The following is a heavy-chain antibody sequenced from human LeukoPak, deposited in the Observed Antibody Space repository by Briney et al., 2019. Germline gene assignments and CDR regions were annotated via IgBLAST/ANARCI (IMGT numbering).Heavy chain of an antibody. CDR2: KYYSGSA. Sequence: SQTLSLTCNVSGVSVSDGRYYWTWIRQHPGQGLEWIGYKYYSGSAKYNPSLKSRLTISIDTSKNQYSLQLSSVTAAESATYYCATPYCSSISCLDVFNVWGPGTRVTVSS. CDR1: GVSVSDGRYY. CDR3: ATPYCSSISCLDVFNV. D-gene: IGHD2-2*01. V-gene: IGHV4-31*03. J-gene: IGHJ3*01.